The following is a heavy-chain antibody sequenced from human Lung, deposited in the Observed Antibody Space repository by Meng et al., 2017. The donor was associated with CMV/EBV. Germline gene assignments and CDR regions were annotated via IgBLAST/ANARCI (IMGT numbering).Heavy chain of an antibody. CDR1: GYTFSLYY. V-gene: IGHV1-2*02. D-gene: IGHD3-16*01. CDR3: ARERGLGFRGTKDAFDI. CDR2: INPNTGGT. J-gene: IGHJ3*02. Sequence: SVKVSCXASGYTFSLYYIHWVRQAPGQGLEWMGWINPNTGGTNSAQKFQGRVTITGDTSISTAYMELSRLNSDDTALYYCARERGLGFRGTKDAFDIWGQGKRVTGSS.